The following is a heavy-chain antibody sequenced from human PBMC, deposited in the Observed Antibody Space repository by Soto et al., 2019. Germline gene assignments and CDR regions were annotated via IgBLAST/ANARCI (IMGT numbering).Heavy chain of an antibody. J-gene: IGHJ6*02. CDR2: IWYDGSNK. CDR3: ARDHRVSRSLDV. V-gene: IGHV3-33*01. Sequence: PGGSLRLSCAASGFTFSSYGMHWVRQAPGKGLEWVAVIWYDGSNKYYADSVKGRFTISRDNSKNTLYLQMNSLRAEDTAVYYCARDHRVSRSLDVWGQGTTVTVSS. CDR1: GFTFSSYG.